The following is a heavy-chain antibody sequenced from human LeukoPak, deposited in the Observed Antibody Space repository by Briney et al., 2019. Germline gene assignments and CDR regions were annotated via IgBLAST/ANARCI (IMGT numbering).Heavy chain of an antibody. CDR1: GGSFSGYY. J-gene: IGHJ4*02. CDR2: INHSGST. D-gene: IGHD6-19*01. CDR3: ARGRAGWRDRLVIAVAGTGFDY. V-gene: IGHV4-34*01. Sequence: PSETLSLTCAVYGGSFSGYYWSWIRQPPGKGLEWIGEINHSGSTNYNPSLKSRVTISVDTSKNQFSLKLSSVTAADTAVYYCARGRAGWRDRLVIAVAGTGFDYWGQGTLVTVSS.